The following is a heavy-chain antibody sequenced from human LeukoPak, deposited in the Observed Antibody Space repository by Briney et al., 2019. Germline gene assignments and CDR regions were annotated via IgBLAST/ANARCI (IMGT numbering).Heavy chain of an antibody. CDR1: GFTFSSYA. CDR3: AKDRSGSSWYFFFYGFDP. D-gene: IGHD6-13*01. V-gene: IGHV3-23*01. Sequence: GGSLRLSCAASGFTFSSYAMSWVRQAPGKGLEWVSAISGSGGSTYYADSVKGRFTISRDNSKNTLYLQMNSLRAEDTAVYYCAKDRSGSSWYFFFYGFDPWGQGTLVTVSS. CDR2: ISGSGGST. J-gene: IGHJ5*02.